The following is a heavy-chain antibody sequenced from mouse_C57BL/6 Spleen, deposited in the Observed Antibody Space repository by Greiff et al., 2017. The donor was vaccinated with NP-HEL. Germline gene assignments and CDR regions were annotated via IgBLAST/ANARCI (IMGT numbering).Heavy chain of an antibody. J-gene: IGHJ1*03. Sequence: QVQLQQSGAELVRPGTSVKVSCKASGYAFTNYLIEWVKQRPGQGLEWIGVINPGSGGTNYNEKFKGKATLTADKSSSTAYMQLSSLTSEDSAVYFCAREGDLYYGSSYGYFDVWGTGTTVTVSS. CDR2: INPGSGGT. CDR3: AREGDLYYGSSYGYFDV. D-gene: IGHD1-1*01. V-gene: IGHV1-54*01. CDR1: GYAFTNYL.